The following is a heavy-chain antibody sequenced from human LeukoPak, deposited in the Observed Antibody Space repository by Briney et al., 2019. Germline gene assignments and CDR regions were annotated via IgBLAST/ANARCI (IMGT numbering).Heavy chain of an antibody. J-gene: IGHJ4*02. Sequence: GGSLRLSCAASGFTFSSYAMHWVRPAPGKGLEYVSAISSNGGSTYYANSVKGRFTISRDNSKNTLYLQMGSLRAEDMAVYYCARESPNWSSFDYWSQGTLVTVSS. CDR1: GFTFSSYA. D-gene: IGHD1-1*01. CDR2: ISSNGGST. CDR3: ARESPNWSSFDY. V-gene: IGHV3-64*01.